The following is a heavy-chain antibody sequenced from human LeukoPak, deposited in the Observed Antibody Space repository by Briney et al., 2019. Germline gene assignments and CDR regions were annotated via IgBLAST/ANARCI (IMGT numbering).Heavy chain of an antibody. CDR1: GYTFTSYG. CDR3: ARVGYYDSSGYPTYFDY. J-gene: IGHJ4*02. D-gene: IGHD3-22*01. V-gene: IGHV1-18*01. Sequence: ASVKVSCKASGYTFTSYGISWVRQAPGQGLEWMGWISAYNGNTNYAQKLQGRVTMTTDTSTSTAYMELRSLRSEDTAVYYCARVGYYDSSGYPTYFDYWGQGTLVTVSS. CDR2: ISAYNGNT.